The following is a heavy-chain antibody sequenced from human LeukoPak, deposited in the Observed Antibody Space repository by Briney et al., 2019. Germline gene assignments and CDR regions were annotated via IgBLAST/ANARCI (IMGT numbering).Heavy chain of an antibody. J-gene: IGHJ4*02. CDR2: IIPIFGTA. Sequence: GASVTVSCTASGGTFSSYAISWVRQAPGQGLEWMGGIIPIFGTANYAQKFQGRVTITADESTSTAYMELSSLRSEDTAVYYCARSDIVVVTAIFDYWGQGTLVTVSS. CDR1: GGTFSSYA. CDR3: ARSDIVVVTAIFDY. V-gene: IGHV1-69*13. D-gene: IGHD2-21*02.